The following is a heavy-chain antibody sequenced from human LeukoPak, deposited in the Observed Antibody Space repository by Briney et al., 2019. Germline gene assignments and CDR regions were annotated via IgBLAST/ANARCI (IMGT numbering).Heavy chain of an antibody. CDR2: INSDGSST. D-gene: IGHD1-26*01. Sequence: GGSLRLSSAASGFTFSSSWMHWVRQAPGKGLVWVSRINSDGSSTTYADSVKGRFTISRDNTKNTLFLQMNSLRAEDTAVYYCARDPSKWELPVDYWGQGTLVTVSS. V-gene: IGHV3-74*01. CDR3: ARDPSKWELPVDY. J-gene: IGHJ4*02. CDR1: GFTFSSSW.